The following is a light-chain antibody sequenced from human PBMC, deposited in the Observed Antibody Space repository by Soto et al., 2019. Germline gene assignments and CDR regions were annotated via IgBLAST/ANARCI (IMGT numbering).Light chain of an antibody. Sequence: EVVLTQSPATLSLSPGDRATLSCRASQSVNNFLAWYQQKPGQTPRLLIYDASKRATGIPGRFSGSGSGTDFTLTISSLEPEDFAVYYCQQRSNWPPALSFGGATKVEI. V-gene: IGKV3-11*01. CDR3: QQRSNWPPALS. CDR2: DAS. J-gene: IGKJ4*01. CDR1: QSVNNF.